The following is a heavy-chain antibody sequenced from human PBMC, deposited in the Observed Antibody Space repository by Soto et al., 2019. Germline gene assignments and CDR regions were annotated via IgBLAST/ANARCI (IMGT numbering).Heavy chain of an antibody. CDR3: AKEMIASILADFFDY. V-gene: IGHV3-23*01. CDR2: ISGSGGRT. CDR1: GFTFSSYA. J-gene: IGHJ4*02. Sequence: GGSLRLSCAASGFTFSSYAMSWVRQAPGKGLEWVSAISGSGGRTFYADAVKGRFTISRDNSKNTLYLQMNSLRAEDTAVYYCAKEMIASILADFFDYWGQGTLVTVSS. D-gene: IGHD2-15*01.